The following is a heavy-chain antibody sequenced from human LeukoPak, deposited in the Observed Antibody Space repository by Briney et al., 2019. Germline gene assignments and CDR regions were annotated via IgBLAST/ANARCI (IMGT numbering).Heavy chain of an antibody. CDR1: GGSFSGYY. D-gene: IGHD2-15*01. J-gene: IGHJ6*02. V-gene: IGHV4-34*01. CDR3: ARLVVVAATHLYYYYYYGMDV. Sequence: SETLSLTCAVYGGSFSGYYWSWIRQPPGKGLEWIGEINHSGSTNYNPSLKSRVTISVDTSKNQFSLKLSSVTAADTAVYYCARLVVVAATHLYYYYYYGMDVWGQGTTVTVSS. CDR2: INHSGST.